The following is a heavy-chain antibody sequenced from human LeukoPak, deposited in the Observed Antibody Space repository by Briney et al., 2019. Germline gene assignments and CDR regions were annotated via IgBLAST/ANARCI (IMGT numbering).Heavy chain of an antibody. CDR1: GFTFSSYA. CDR2: ISWNSGSI. V-gene: IGHV3-9*01. D-gene: IGHD3-3*01. Sequence: PGGSLRLSCAASGFTFSSYAMSWVRQAPGKGLEWVSGISWNSGSIGYADSVKGRFTISRDNAKNSLYLQMNSLRAEDTALYYCAKSGYVFRNWFDPWGQGTLVTVSS. CDR3: AKSGYVFRNWFDP. J-gene: IGHJ5*02.